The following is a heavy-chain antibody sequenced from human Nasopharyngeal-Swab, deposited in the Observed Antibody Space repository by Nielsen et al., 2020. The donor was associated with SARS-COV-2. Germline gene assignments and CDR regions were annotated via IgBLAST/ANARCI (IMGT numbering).Heavy chain of an antibody. J-gene: IGHJ4*02. CDR2: IYYSGST. V-gene: IGHV4-39*01. D-gene: IGHD6-19*01. Sequence: SETLSLTCTVPGGSISSSSYYWGWIRQPPGKGLEWIGSIYYSGSTYYNPSLKSRVTISVDTSKNQFSLKLSSVTAADTAVYYCARLGMSVAGTGFDYWGQGTLVTVSS. CDR1: GGSISSSSYY. CDR3: ARLGMSVAGTGFDY.